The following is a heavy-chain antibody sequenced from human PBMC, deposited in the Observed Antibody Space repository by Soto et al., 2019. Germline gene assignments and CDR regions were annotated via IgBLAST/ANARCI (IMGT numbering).Heavy chain of an antibody. D-gene: IGHD6-19*01. CDR3: AKAVNYYYYGMDA. CDR1: GFTFSSDA. CDR2: ISGSSINT. J-gene: IGHJ6*02. Sequence: GGSLRLSCVASGFTFSSDAMSWVRQAPGKGLEWVSAISGSSINTYYADSVKGRFTTSRDNTKNTLYLQMNSLRADDTAVYYCAKAVNYYYYGMDAWGQGTTVTVSS. V-gene: IGHV3-23*01.